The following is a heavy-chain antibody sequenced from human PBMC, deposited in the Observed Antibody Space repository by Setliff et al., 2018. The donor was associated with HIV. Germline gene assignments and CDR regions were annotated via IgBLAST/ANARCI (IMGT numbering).Heavy chain of an antibody. D-gene: IGHD3-10*01. CDR2: ISIGSGGAI. V-gene: IGHV3-48*03. Sequence: PGGSLRLSCAASGFTFRNYKFNWVRQAPGRGLEWVSSISIGSGGAIDYADSVQGRFTISRDNSKNSLYPQMNSLRVEDTAVYYCARDYLFYNLYNGSPVYGMDVWGQGTTVTVSS. J-gene: IGHJ6*02. CDR1: GFTFRNYK. CDR3: ARDYLFYNLYNGSPVYGMDV.